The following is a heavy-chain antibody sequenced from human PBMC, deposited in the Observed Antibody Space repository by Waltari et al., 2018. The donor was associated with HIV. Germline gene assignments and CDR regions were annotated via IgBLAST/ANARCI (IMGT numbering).Heavy chain of an antibody. V-gene: IGHV3-15*01. CDR3: TTDAAMITFGGVTDDAFDI. CDR2: IKSKTDGGTT. Sequence: EVQLVESGGGLVKPGGSLRLSCAASGFTFSNAWMSWVRQAPGKGLEWVGRIKSKTDGGTTDYAAPVKGRFTISRDDSKNTLYLQMNSLKTEDTAVYYCTTDAAMITFGGVTDDAFDIWGQGTMVTVSS. CDR1: GFTFSNAW. D-gene: IGHD3-16*01. J-gene: IGHJ3*02.